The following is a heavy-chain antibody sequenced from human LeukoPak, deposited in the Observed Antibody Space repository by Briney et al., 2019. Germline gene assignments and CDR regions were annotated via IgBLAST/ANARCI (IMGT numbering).Heavy chain of an antibody. CDR2: ISSKAYGGTT. Sequence: PGRSLRLSCTASGFTFGDYAMSWVRQAPGKGREWVGFISSKAYGGTTEYAACVKGRFTISRDDSKSIAYLQMNSLKTEDTAVYYCTRDPYYVWGSYRSDYWGQGTLVTVSS. CDR1: GFTFGDYA. D-gene: IGHD3-16*02. V-gene: IGHV3-49*04. J-gene: IGHJ4*02. CDR3: TRDPYYVWGSYRSDY.